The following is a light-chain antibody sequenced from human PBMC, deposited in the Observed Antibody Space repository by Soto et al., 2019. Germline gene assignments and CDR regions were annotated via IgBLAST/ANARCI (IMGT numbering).Light chain of an antibody. V-gene: IGKV3-11*01. CDR1: QSVSGF. J-gene: IGKJ5*01. CDR3: QQYGSSPIT. CDR2: DAS. Sequence: EIVLTQSPVTLSLSPGERATLSCRASQSVSGFLAWYQHKPGQAPRLLIYDASNRASGIPARFSGSGSGTDFTLTISSLEPEDFAVYYCQQYGSSPITFGQGTRLEIK.